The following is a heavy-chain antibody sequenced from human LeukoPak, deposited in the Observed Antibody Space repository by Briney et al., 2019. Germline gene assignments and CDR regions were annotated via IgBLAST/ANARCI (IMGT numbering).Heavy chain of an antibody. CDR2: ISGSGGST. V-gene: IGHV3-23*01. CDR1: GFTFSSYA. Sequence: AGGSLRLSCAASGFTFSSYAMSWVRQAPGKGLEWVSAISGSGGSTYYADSVKGRLTISRDNSKNTLYLQMNSLRADDTAVYYCAKLGATVGYSPIDYWGQGTLVTVSS. CDR3: AKLGATVGYSPIDY. J-gene: IGHJ4*02. D-gene: IGHD1-26*01.